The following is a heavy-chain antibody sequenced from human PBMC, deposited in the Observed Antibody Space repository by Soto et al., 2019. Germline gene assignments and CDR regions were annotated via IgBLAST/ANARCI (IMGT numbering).Heavy chain of an antibody. Sequence: QVQLVQSGAEVKKPGASVKISCEASGYTFSNYYIHWVRQAPGQGLEWMGIINPSGGSTRYAPKFQSRVTMTRETYTGTVYMELGSLRSEDTAVYYCARLGWLVMSDDTFDIWGQGTMVTVSS. CDR1: GYTFSNYY. J-gene: IGHJ3*02. CDR2: INPSGGST. V-gene: IGHV1-46*03. D-gene: IGHD2-21*01. CDR3: ARLGWLVMSDDTFDI.